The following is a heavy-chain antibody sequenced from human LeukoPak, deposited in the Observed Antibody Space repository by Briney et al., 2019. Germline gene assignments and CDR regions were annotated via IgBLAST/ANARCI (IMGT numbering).Heavy chain of an antibody. D-gene: IGHD3-10*01. CDR3: ARGGKIMITMVRGVLASRDAFDM. CDR2: INPNSGGT. J-gene: IGHJ3*02. CDR1: GYTFIGYY. V-gene: IGHV1-2*02. Sequence: ASVKVSCKASGYTFIGYYMHWVRQAPGQGLEWMGWINPNSGGTKYAQKFQGRVTMTRDTSISTAYMDLSRLRSDDTAVYYCARGGKIMITMVRGVLASRDAFDMWGQGTMVTVSS.